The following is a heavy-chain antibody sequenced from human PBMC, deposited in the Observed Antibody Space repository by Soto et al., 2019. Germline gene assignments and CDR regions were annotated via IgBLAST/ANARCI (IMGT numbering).Heavy chain of an antibody. CDR2: IKPDGSDT. V-gene: IGHV3-7*01. D-gene: IGHD5-12*01. CDR1: GFTFSSYW. J-gene: IGHJ4*02. CDR3: ARKYSGLDY. Sequence: EVQLVESGGGLVQPGGSLRLSCAASGFTFSSYWMSWVRQAPGKGLEWVANIKPDGSDTYYVDSVKGRFTISRDNAKNSLDLQMNRLTAEDTGVYYCARKYSGLDYWGQGTLVTISS.